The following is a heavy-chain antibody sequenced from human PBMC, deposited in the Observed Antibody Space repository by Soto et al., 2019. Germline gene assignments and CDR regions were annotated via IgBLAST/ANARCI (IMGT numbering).Heavy chain of an antibody. V-gene: IGHV1-18*01. Sequence: GASVKVSCKASGYTFTSYGISWVRQAPGQGLEWMGWISAYNGNTNYAQKLQGRVTMTTDTSTSTAYMELRSLRSEDTAVYYCARVSSSCISTICYIGGYNWFYPWSQGNLVTVSS. CDR1: GYTFTSYG. CDR3: ARVSSSCISTICYIGGYNWFYP. CDR2: ISAYNGNT. D-gene: IGHD2-2*02. J-gene: IGHJ5*02.